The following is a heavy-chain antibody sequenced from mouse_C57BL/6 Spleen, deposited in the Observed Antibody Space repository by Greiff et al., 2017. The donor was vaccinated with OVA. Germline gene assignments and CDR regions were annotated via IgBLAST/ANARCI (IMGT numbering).Heavy chain of an antibody. J-gene: IGHJ4*01. CDR1: GYTFTSYW. CDR3: ARYNREAMDY. D-gene: IGHD6-1*01. V-gene: IGHV1-61*01. Sequence: QVQLQQPGAELVRPGSSVKLSCKASGYTFTSYWMDWVKHRPGQGLEWIGNIYPSDSETHYNQKFKDKATLTVDKSSSTAYMQLSSLTSEDSAVYYCARYNREAMDYWGQGTSVTVSS. CDR2: IYPSDSET.